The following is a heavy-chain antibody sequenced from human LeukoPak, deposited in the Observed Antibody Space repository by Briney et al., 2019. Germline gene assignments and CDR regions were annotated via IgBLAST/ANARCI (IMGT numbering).Heavy chain of an antibody. D-gene: IGHD1-7*01. J-gene: IGHJ4*02. CDR2: VKQDGGEK. Sequence: GGSLRLSCAASGFTFSSYSMNWVRQAPGKGLEWVANVKQDGGEKYYVDSVKGRFTISRDNAKNSLYLQMSSLRAEDTAVYYCARIRQRGTKYYFDYWGQGTLVTVSS. V-gene: IGHV3-7*01. CDR1: GFTFSSYS. CDR3: ARIRQRGTKYYFDY.